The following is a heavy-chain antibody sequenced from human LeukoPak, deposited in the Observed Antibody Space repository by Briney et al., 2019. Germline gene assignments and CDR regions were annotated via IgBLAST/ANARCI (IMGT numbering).Heavy chain of an antibody. CDR3: ARSQFGELLNGFDY. Sequence: GGSLRLSCAASGFTFSSYSMNWVRQAPGKGLEWVSSISSSSSYIYYADSVKGRFTISRDNAKNSLYLQMNSLRVEDTAVYYCARSQFGELLNGFDYWGQGTLVTVSS. CDR1: GFTFSSYS. J-gene: IGHJ4*02. V-gene: IGHV3-21*01. D-gene: IGHD3-10*01. CDR2: ISSSSSYI.